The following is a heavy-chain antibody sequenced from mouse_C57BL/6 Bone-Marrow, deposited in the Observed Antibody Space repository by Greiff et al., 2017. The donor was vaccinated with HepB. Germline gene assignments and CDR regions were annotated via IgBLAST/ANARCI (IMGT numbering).Heavy chain of an antibody. Sequence: DVQLQESGPVLVKPGASVKMSCKASGYTFTDYYMNWVKQSHGKSLEWIGVINPYNGGTSYNQKFKGNATLTVDKSSSTAYMELNSLTSEDSAVYYCARGVVAFDYWGQGTTLTVSS. J-gene: IGHJ2*01. V-gene: IGHV1-19*01. CDR2: INPYNGGT. CDR3: ARGVVAFDY. CDR1: GYTFTDYY. D-gene: IGHD1-1*01.